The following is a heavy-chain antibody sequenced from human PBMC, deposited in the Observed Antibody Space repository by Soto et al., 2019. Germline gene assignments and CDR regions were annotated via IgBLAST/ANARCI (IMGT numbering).Heavy chain of an antibody. Sequence: SETLSLTCAVYGGSFSGYYWSWIRQPPGKGLEWIGEINHSGSTNYNPSLKSRVTISVDTSKNQFSLKLSSVTAADTAVYYCARKGETVAFDYSGQGTLVTVS. CDR2: INHSGST. CDR3: ARKGETVAFDY. J-gene: IGHJ4*02. CDR1: GGSFSGYY. D-gene: IGHD4-17*01. V-gene: IGHV4-34*01.